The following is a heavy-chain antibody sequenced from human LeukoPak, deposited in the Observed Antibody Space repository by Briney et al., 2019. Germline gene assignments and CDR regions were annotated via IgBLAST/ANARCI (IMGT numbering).Heavy chain of an antibody. CDR2: IYYSGST. CDR3: ARMYSGYDSVFDY. CDR1: GGSISSHY. D-gene: IGHD5-12*01. V-gene: IGHV4-59*11. Sequence: SETLSLTCTVSGGSISSHYWSWIRQPPGKGLEWIGYIYYSGSTNYNPSLKSRVTISVDTSKNQFSLKLSSVTAADPAVYYCARMYSGYDSVFDYWGQGTLVTVSS. J-gene: IGHJ4*02.